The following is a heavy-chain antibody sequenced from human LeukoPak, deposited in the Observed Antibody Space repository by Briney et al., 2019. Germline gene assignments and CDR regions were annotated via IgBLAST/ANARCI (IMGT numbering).Heavy chain of an antibody. CDR1: EFTFSSYW. D-gene: IGHD4-17*01. CDR2: IKQDGGEK. Sequence: GGSLRLSCAASEFTFSSYWMSWVRQAPGKGLEWVANIKQDGGEKYYLDSVEGRFTVSRDSAKNSLYLQMSSLRAEDTAVYYCARVGARQILEYWGQGTLVTVSS. V-gene: IGHV3-7*01. CDR3: ARVGARQILEY. J-gene: IGHJ4*02.